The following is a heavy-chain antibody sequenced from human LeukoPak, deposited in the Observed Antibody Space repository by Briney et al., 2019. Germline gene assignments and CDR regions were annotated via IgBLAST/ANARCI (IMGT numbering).Heavy chain of an antibody. CDR1: GFTFSSYA. Sequence: GGSLRLSCAASGFTFSSYAMHWVRQAAGKGLEWVAVISYDGSNKYYADSVKGRFTISRDNSKNTLYLQMNSLRAEDTAVYYCARDPGYPVFYFDYWGQGTLVTVSS. D-gene: IGHD5-18*01. CDR2: ISYDGSNK. J-gene: IGHJ4*02. V-gene: IGHV3-30-3*01. CDR3: ARDPGYPVFYFDY.